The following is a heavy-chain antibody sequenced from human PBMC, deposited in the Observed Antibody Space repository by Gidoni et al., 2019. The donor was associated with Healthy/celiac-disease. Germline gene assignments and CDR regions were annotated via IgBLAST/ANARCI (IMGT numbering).Heavy chain of an antibody. CDR1: GLTFGDYA. CDR2: IRSKAYGGTT. J-gene: IGHJ1*01. CDR3: TKGDYYDSSGYYRHAEYFQH. Sequence: EVQLVESGGGLVQPGRSLSLSCTASGLTFGDYAMSWFRQAPGKGLEWVGFIRSKAYGGTTEYAASVKGRFTISRDDSKSIAYLQMNSLKTEDTSVYYCTKGDYYDSSGYYRHAEYFQHWGQGTLVTVSS. V-gene: IGHV3-49*03. D-gene: IGHD3-22*01.